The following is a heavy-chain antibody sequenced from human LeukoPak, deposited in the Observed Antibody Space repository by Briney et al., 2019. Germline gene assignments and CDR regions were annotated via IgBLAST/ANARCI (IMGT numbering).Heavy chain of an antibody. CDR3: ANENYYDSSGYPDY. CDR1: GFTFSSYA. D-gene: IGHD3-22*01. Sequence: GGSLRLSCAASGFTFSSYAMSWVRQAPGKGLEWVSAISGSGGSTYYADSVKGRFTISRDNSKNTLYLQMNSLRAEDTAVYYCANENYYDSSGYPDYWGQGALVTVSS. J-gene: IGHJ4*02. V-gene: IGHV3-23*01. CDR2: ISGSGGST.